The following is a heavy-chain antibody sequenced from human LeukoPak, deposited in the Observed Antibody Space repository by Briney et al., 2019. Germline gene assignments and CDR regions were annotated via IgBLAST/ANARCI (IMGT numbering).Heavy chain of an antibody. Sequence: SATLSLTCTVSGGSISNYYWSWIRQPPEKGLEWIGYIYYSGSTNYNPSLKSRLTISVDTSKNQFSLKLSSVTAADTAVYYCARSYGDYITGAYAFDVWGQGTMVTVSS. CDR2: IYYSGST. V-gene: IGHV4-59*08. CDR1: GGSISNYY. CDR3: ARSYGDYITGAYAFDV. J-gene: IGHJ3*01. D-gene: IGHD4-17*01.